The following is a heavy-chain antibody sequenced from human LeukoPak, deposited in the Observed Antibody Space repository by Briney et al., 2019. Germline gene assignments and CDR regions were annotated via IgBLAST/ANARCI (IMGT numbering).Heavy chain of an antibody. J-gene: IGHJ6*02. CDR3: ARDLPRDYPRHHYYYGMDV. CDR1: GYTFTIYY. CDR2: INPSGGST. D-gene: IGHD4-17*01. V-gene: IGHV1-46*01. Sequence: ASVKVSCKASGYTFTIYYMHWVRQAPGQGLEWMGIINPSGGSTSYAQKFQGRVTMTRDTSTSTVYMELSSLRSEDTAVYYCARDLPRDYPRHHYYYGMDVWGQGTTVTVSS.